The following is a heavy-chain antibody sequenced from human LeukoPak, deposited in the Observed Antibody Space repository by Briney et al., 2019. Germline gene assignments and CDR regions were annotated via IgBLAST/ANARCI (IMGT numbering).Heavy chain of an antibody. CDR3: AKDIGYSYGPSS. CDR2: ISYDGSNK. V-gene: IGHV3-30*18. D-gene: IGHD5-18*01. J-gene: IGHJ3*01. Sequence: PGRSLRLSCAASGFTFSSYGMHWVRQAPGKGLEWVAVISYDGSNKYYADSVKGRFTISRDNSKNTLYLQMNSLRAEDTAVYYCAKDIGYSYGPSSWGRGTMVTVSS. CDR1: GFTFSSYG.